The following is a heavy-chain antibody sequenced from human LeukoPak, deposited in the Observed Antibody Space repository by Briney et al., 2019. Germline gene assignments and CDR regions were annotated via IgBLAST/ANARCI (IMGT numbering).Heavy chain of an antibody. CDR2: FDPEDGET. D-gene: IGHD3-22*01. Sequence: ASVKVSCKVSGYTLTELSMHWVRQAPGKGLEWMGGFDPEDGETIYAQKFQGRVTMTEDTSTDTACMELSSLRSEDTAVYYCATPHYYDSSGYYSIDYWGQGTLVTVSS. CDR3: ATPHYYDSSGYYSIDY. V-gene: IGHV1-24*01. J-gene: IGHJ4*02. CDR1: GYTLTELS.